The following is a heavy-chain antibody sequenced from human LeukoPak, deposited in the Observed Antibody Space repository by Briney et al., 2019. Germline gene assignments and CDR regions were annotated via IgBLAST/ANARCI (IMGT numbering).Heavy chain of an antibody. Sequence: ASVKVSCKASGYTFNNSDINWVRQAPGQGLEWMGWVNPNNGATAYARRFQGRVTLTRDTSINTAYMELSSLRSEDTAIYYCARGPIQLWSSGGWGQGTLVTVSS. D-gene: IGHD5-18*01. J-gene: IGHJ4*02. CDR2: VNPNNGAT. V-gene: IGHV1-8*03. CDR1: GYTFNNSD. CDR3: ARGPIQLWSSGG.